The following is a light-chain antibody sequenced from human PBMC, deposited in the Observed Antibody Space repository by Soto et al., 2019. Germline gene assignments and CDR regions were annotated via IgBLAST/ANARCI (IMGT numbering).Light chain of an antibody. Sequence: ALRVTPSPSSLPSTSRDRDTLPCRASQGISSYLAWYQQKPGKAPKLLIYAASTLQSGVPSRFSGSGSGTDFTLTISCLQSEDFATYYCQQYYSYPLTFGGGTKVDIK. J-gene: IGKJ4*01. CDR3: QQYYSYPLT. CDR2: AAS. CDR1: QGISSY. V-gene: IGKV1-8*01.